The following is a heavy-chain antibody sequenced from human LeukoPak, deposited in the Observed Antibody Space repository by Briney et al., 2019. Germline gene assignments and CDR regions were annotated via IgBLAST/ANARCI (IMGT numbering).Heavy chain of an antibody. CDR2: INPNSGGT. CDR1: GYTFTAYY. V-gene: IGHV1-2*02. D-gene: IGHD7-27*01. J-gene: IGHJ4*02. CDR3: ARGPATGDFDY. Sequence: GSVRVSCKASGYTFTAYYIHWLRPAPGQGLEWMGWINPNSGGTKDGETFQGRVTMTRDTSIITVYMELTLLRSDDTAVYYCARGPATGDFDYWGQGTLVTVSS.